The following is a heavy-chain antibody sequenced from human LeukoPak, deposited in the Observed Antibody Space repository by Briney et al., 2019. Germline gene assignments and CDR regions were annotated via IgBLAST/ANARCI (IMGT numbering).Heavy chain of an antibody. CDR3: ARVRAYSSGWYPADY. CDR2: ISAYNGNT. J-gene: IGHJ4*02. V-gene: IGHV1-18*01. D-gene: IGHD6-19*01. CDR1: GYTFTSYG. Sequence: ASVKVSCKASGYTFTSYGISWVRQAPGQGLEWMGWISAYNGNTNYAQKLQGRVTMTTDTSTSTAYMELRSLRPDDTAVYYCARVRAYSSGWYPADYWGQGTLVTVSS.